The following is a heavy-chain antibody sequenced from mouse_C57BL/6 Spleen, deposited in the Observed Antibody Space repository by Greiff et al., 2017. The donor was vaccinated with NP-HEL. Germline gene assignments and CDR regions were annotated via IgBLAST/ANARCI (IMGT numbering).Heavy chain of an antibody. CDR1: GFTFTDYY. CDR3: ASAEGLRRAWFAY. D-gene: IGHD2-4*01. J-gene: IGHJ3*01. CDR2: VYPYNGGT. V-gene: IGHV1-36*01. Sequence: EVQLQESGPVLVKPGPSVKISCKASGFTFTDYYMHWVKQSHGKSLEWIGLVYPYNGGTSYNQKFKGKATLTVDTSSSTAYMELNSLTSEDSAVYYCASAEGLRRAWFAYWGQGTLVTVSA.